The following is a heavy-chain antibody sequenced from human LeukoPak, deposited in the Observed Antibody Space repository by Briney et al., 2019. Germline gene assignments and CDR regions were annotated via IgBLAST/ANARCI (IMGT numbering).Heavy chain of an antibody. D-gene: IGHD6-19*01. J-gene: IGHJ3*02. Sequence: GGSLRLSCAASGFTFSSYSMNWVRQAPGKGLEWVSYISSSSSTIYYADSVKGRFTISRDNAKNSLYPQMNSLRAEDTAVYYCAREGHLYSSGWYLDAFDIWGQGTMVTVSS. CDR1: GFTFSSYS. CDR2: ISSSSSTI. V-gene: IGHV3-48*01. CDR3: AREGHLYSSGWYLDAFDI.